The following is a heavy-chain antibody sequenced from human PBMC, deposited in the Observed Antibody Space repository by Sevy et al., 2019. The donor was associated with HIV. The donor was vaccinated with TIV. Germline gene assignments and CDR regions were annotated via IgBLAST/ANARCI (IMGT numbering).Heavy chain of an antibody. J-gene: IGHJ1*01. D-gene: IGHD4-17*01. Sequence: GGSLRLSCAASGFTFSSYWMSWVRQAPGKGLEWVANIKQDGSGKFYVDSVKGRFTISRDNAKNSLYLQMNSLRAEDTAVYYCARDYGDFAEYFLHWGQGTLVTVSS. CDR2: IKQDGSGK. V-gene: IGHV3-7*01. CDR1: GFTFSSYW. CDR3: ARDYGDFAEYFLH.